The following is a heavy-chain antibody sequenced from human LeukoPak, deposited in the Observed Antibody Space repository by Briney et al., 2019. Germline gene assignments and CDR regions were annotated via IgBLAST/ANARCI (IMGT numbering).Heavy chain of an antibody. V-gene: IGHV3-74*01. D-gene: IGHD3-16*01. CDR1: GFIFSTYW. Sequence: QSGGSLRLSCTASGFIFSTYWMHWVRHGLGKGLVWVSRINSVGSSTNYAGSVKGRFTISRDNAKNMLYLQMNSLRAEDTAVYYCARVRDYDYVWGRREDACDIGGQGTMVTVSS. CDR2: INSVGSST. CDR3: ARVRDYDYVWGRREDACDI. J-gene: IGHJ3*02.